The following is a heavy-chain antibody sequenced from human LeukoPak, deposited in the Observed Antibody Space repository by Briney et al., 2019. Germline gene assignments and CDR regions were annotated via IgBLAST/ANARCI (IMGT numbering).Heavy chain of an antibody. V-gene: IGHV1-46*01. D-gene: IGHD6-19*01. J-gene: IGHJ4*02. CDR1: GYTFTSYY. Sequence: GASVKVSCKASGYTFTSYYMEWVRQAPGQGLEWMGIINPSGGSTRYAQKFQGRVTMTRDTSTSTVYMELSSLRSEDTAVYYCARVGVSSSGWDYFDYWGQGTLVTVSS. CDR2: INPSGGST. CDR3: ARVGVSSSGWDYFDY.